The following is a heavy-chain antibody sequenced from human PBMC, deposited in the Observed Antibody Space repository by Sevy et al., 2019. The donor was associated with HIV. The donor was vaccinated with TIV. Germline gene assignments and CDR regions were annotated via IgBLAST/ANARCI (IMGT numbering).Heavy chain of an antibody. CDR3: SRGLLTADTQEYYFDY. V-gene: IGHV3-49*03. CDR2: ITRNSYEAYGGTT. Sequence: GGSLRLSCTTSGFTFDDYAMSWFRQAPGKGLEWVAFITRNSYEAYGGTTDYAASVKGRFIISRDDSKSVAYLQMNSLKTEDKAVYYCSRGLLTADTQEYYFDYWGQGTLVTVSS. D-gene: IGHD3-16*01. CDR1: GFTFDDYA. J-gene: IGHJ4*02.